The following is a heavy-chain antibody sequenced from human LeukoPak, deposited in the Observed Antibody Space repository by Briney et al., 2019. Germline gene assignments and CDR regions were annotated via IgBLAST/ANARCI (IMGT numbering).Heavy chain of an antibody. V-gene: IGHV4-38-2*02. Sequence: PSETLSLTCTVSGYSISSGYYWGWIRQPPGKGLEWIGSIYHSGSTYYNPSLKSRVTISVDTSKNQFSLKLSSVTAADTAVYYCALGATMHGDYWGQGTLVTVSS. CDR2: IYHSGST. D-gene: IGHD1-26*01. CDR3: ALGATMHGDY. CDR1: GYSISSGYY. J-gene: IGHJ4*02.